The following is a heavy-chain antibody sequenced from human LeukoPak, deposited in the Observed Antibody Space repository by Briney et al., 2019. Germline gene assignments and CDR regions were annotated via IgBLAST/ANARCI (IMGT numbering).Heavy chain of an antibody. J-gene: IGHJ3*02. CDR1: GFTFDDYG. Sequence: GGSLRLSCAASGFTFDDYGMSWVRQAPGKGLEWVSGINWNGGSTGYADSVKGRSTISRDNAKNSLYLQMNSLRAEDTALYYCTRDWHSGSYHDAFDIWGQGTMVTVSS. CDR3: TRDWHSGSYHDAFDI. V-gene: IGHV3-20*04. CDR2: INWNGGST. D-gene: IGHD1-26*01.